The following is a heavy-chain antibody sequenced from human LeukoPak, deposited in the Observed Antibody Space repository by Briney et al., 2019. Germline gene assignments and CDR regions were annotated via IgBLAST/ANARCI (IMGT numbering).Heavy chain of an antibody. V-gene: IGHV3-53*01. CDR3: ARNGYTSSWYRN. Sequence: PGGSLRLSCAASGFTFSSNYMSWVRQAPGKGLEWVSVIHSGGSTYYADSVTGRFTISRVNSNNTLYLQMNSLRAEDTAVYYCARNGYTSSWYRNWGQGTRVTVSS. CDR2: IHSGGST. CDR1: GFTFSSNY. D-gene: IGHD6-13*01. J-gene: IGHJ4*02.